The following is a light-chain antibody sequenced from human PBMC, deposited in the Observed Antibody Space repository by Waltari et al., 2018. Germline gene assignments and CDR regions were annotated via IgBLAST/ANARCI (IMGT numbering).Light chain of an antibody. Sequence: DIQMTQSPSSLSASVGDRVTITCQASQDISNYLNWYQQKPGKAPKPLIYDASNLETGVPSRFSGSGSGTDFTFTISSLQPEDFATYYCQQYNSFPLTFGGGTKVEIK. CDR2: DAS. CDR3: QQYNSFPLT. V-gene: IGKV1-33*01. J-gene: IGKJ4*01. CDR1: QDISNY.